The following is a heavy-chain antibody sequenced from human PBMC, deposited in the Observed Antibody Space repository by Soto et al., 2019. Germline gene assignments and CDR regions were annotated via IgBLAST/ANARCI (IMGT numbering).Heavy chain of an antibody. V-gene: IGHV1-46*01. CDR2: INPSGGST. J-gene: IGHJ6*02. Sequence: ASVKVSCKASGYTFTSYYMHWVRQAPGQGLEWMGIINPSGGSTSYAQKFQGRVTMTRDTSTSTVYMELSSLRSEDTAVYYCARYRPPITAAGYYYYFGMDVWGQGTTVTVSS. CDR3: ARYRPPITAAGYYYYFGMDV. D-gene: IGHD3-3*01. CDR1: GYTFTSYY.